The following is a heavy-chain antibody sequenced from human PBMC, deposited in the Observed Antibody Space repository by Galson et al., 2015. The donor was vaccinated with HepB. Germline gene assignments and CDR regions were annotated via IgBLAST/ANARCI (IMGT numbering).Heavy chain of an antibody. CDR1: GITFTNFW. Sequence: SLRLSCAASGITFTNFWLTWVRQAPGKGLEWVSYIGKTSRGIYYTDSVKGRFTISRDNAKNSVTLQMNSLRVEDTAVYYCVRWGSFDSWGQGTLVIVSS. J-gene: IGHJ4*02. CDR3: VRWGSFDS. D-gene: IGHD3-16*01. V-gene: IGHV3-48*01. CDR2: IGKTSRGI.